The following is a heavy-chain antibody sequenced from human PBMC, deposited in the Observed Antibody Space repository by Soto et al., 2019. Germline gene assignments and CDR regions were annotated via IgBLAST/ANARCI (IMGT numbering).Heavy chain of an antibody. D-gene: IGHD3-10*01. CDR1: GFTFGDYA. Sequence: GGSLRLSCTASGFTFGDYAMSWFRQAPGKGLEWVGFIRSKAYGRTTEYAASVKGRFTISRNDSKSIAYLQMNSLKTEDTAVYYCTRYPMVRGVIGFYFDYWGQGTLVTVSS. CDR3: TRYPMVRGVIGFYFDY. V-gene: IGHV3-49*03. J-gene: IGHJ4*02. CDR2: IRSKAYGRTT.